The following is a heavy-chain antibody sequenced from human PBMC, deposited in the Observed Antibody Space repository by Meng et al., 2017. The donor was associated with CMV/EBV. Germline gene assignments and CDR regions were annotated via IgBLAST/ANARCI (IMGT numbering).Heavy chain of an antibody. Sequence: GGSLRLSCVASGFNSNAYWMTWVRQVPGKALEWVANIKQDGTEKYYVPSVKGRFIISRDNAKSSLYLQMNDLRVEDTVVYYCATTTNGCFDNWGQGALVTVSS. CDR3: ATTTNGCFDN. CDR1: GFNSNAYW. CDR2: IKQDGTEK. J-gene: IGHJ4*02. V-gene: IGHV3-7*01. D-gene: IGHD2-8*01.